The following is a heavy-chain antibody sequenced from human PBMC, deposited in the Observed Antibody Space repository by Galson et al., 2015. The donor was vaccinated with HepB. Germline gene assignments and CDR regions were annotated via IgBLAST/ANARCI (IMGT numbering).Heavy chain of an antibody. D-gene: IGHD3-9*01. CDR2: ISWNSGNT. CDR3: GKDANYDISTGNPLDH. Sequence: SLRLSCAASGFIFDDYGMHWVRQAPGKGLEWVSGISWNSGNTGYADSVKGRFTISRDNAKNSLYLQMNSLRPEDTALYYCGKDANYDISTGNPLDHWGQGTLVTVSS. J-gene: IGHJ4*02. CDR1: GFIFDDYG. V-gene: IGHV3-9*01.